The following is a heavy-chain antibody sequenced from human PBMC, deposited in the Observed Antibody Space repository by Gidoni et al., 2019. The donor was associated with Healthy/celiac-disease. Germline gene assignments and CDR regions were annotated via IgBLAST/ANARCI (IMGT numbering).Heavy chain of an antibody. D-gene: IGHD6-13*01. CDR3: ARHRLGAAAGSYYYYGMDV. CDR2: IDPSDSYT. V-gene: IGHV5-10-1*03. Sequence: EAQLVQSGAEVKKPGESLRISCKGSGYSFTSYWISWVRQMPGKGLEWMGRIDPSDSYTNYSPSFQGHVTISADKSISTAYLQWSSLKASDTAMYYCARHRLGAAAGSYYYYGMDVWGQGTTVTVSS. J-gene: IGHJ6*02. CDR1: GYSFTSYW.